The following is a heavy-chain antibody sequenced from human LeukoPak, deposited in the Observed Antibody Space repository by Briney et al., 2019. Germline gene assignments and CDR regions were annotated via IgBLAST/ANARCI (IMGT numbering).Heavy chain of an antibody. Sequence: GRSLRLSCAASGFTFSSYGMHWVRQAPGKGLEWVAVIWYDGSNKYYADSVKGRFTISRDNSKNTLYLQMNSLRAEDTAVYYCARYSDSSDCFDYWGQGTLVTVSS. J-gene: IGHJ4*02. CDR2: IWYDGSNK. CDR3: ARYSDSSDCFDY. D-gene: IGHD3-22*01. V-gene: IGHV3-33*01. CDR1: GFTFSSYG.